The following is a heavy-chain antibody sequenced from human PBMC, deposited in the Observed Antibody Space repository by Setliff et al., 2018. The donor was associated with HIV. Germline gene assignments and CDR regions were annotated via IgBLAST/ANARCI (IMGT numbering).Heavy chain of an antibody. V-gene: IGHV4-34*01. D-gene: IGHD3-9*01. J-gene: IGHJ4*02. Sequence: PSETLSLTCAVYGGTFSGFYWSWLRQPPGKRPEWIGEINYGGDTSYNPSLKSRATVSVDTSKNQFSLRLSSVTAADTAVYYCARGHDILEPSGPFDYWGQGTLVTVSS. CDR3: ARGHDILEPSGPFDY. CDR2: INYGGDT. CDR1: GGTFSGFY.